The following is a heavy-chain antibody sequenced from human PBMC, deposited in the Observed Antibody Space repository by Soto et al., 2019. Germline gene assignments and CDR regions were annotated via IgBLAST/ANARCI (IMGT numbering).Heavy chain of an antibody. CDR1: GYIISSYY. CDR3: ARKYYFDY. CDR2: IDPSVGAT. J-gene: IGHJ4*01. V-gene: IGHV1-46*01. Sequence: QVQLVQSGAEVKKPGASVKISCKASGYIISSYYIHWVRQAPGQGLEWMGIIDPSVGATTYAQKFQDRVTMTSDTSTRTVYMELSGLRVDDTAMYYCARKYYFDYWGQGTRVTVCS.